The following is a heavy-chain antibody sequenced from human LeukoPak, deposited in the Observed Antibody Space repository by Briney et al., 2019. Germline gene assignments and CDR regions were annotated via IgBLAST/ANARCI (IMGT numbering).Heavy chain of an antibody. CDR2: ISGSDGST. D-gene: IGHD6-13*01. CDR1: GFTFSSYA. Sequence: GGSLRLSCAASGFTFSSYAMSWVRQAPGKGLEWVSAISGSDGSTYYSDSVKGRFTISKDNSKNTLYLQMSSLRAEGTAVYYCAKYSSSWYAGAWFDPWGQGTLVTVSS. J-gene: IGHJ5*02. CDR3: AKYSSSWYAGAWFDP. V-gene: IGHV3-23*01.